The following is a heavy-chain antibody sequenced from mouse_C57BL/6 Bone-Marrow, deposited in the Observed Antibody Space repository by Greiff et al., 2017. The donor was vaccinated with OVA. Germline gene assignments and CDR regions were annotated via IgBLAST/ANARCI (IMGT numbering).Heavy chain of an antibody. J-gene: IGHJ4*01. CDR1: GFSFNTYA. Sequence: EVKLVESGGGLVQPKGSLKLSCAASGFSFNTYAMNWVRQAPGKGLEWVARIRSKSNNYATYYADSVKDRFTISRDDSESMLYLQMNNLKTEDTAMYYCVRLEYSGYYYAMDYWGQGTSVTVSS. V-gene: IGHV10-1*01. CDR3: VRLEYSGYYYAMDY. D-gene: IGHD2-12*01. CDR2: IRSKSNNYAT.